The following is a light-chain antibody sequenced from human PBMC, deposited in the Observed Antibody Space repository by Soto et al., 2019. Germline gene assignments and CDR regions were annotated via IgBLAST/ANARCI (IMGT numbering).Light chain of an antibody. CDR2: DAS. Sequence: EIVLTQSPGTLSFSPGERATLSFRAIQSLSGNFLAWYQQKPGQAPRLLIYDASSRATGIPDRFSGSGSGTDFTLTISRLEHEDFAVYYCQQYGPAPRTFGQGTKADIK. CDR3: QQYGPAPRT. J-gene: IGKJ1*01. CDR1: QSLSGNF. V-gene: IGKV3-20*01.